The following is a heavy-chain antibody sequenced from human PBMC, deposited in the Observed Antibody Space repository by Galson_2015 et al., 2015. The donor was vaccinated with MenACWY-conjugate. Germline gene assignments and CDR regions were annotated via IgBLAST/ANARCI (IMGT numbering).Heavy chain of an antibody. CDR2: ISYDGSNE. Sequence: SLRLSCAASGFTFSTYWMHWVRQAPGKGLEWMAVISYDGSNESYADSVKGRFTISRDNSKNTLYLQMNSLRAEDTAVYYCARLPTWGSSFGYFDYWGQGIFVAVSS. J-gene: IGHJ4*02. CDR1: GFTFSTYW. V-gene: IGHV3-30*03. D-gene: IGHD7-27*01. CDR3: ARLPTWGSSFGYFDY.